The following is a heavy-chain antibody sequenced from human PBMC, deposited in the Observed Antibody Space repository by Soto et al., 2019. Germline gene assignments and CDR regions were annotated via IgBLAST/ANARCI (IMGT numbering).Heavy chain of an antibody. J-gene: IGHJ6*03. Sequence: EVQLLESGGGLVQPGGSLRLSCAASGFTFSSYAMSWVRQAPGKGLEWVSAISGSGGSTYYADSVKGRFTISRDNSKNTLYLQMNSLRAEDTAVYYCAKVGPVDYSNYEKGSYYYYYYMDVWGKGTTVTVSS. CDR1: GFTFSSYA. D-gene: IGHD4-4*01. CDR3: AKVGPVDYSNYEKGSYYYYYYMDV. V-gene: IGHV3-23*01. CDR2: ISGSGGST.